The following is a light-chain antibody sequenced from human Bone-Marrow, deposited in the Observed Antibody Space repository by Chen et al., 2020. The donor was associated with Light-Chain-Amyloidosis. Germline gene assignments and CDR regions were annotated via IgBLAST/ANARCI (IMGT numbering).Light chain of an antibody. CDR2: EDD. J-gene: IGLJ3*02. Sequence: NFMLTPPPSASESPRKTVIISCPRSSGSIATNYVQGYQQRPGSSPPTVIYEDDQRPSGVPDRFSGSIDRSSNSASLTISGLKTEDEADYYCQSYQGSSQGVFGGGTKLTVL. V-gene: IGLV6-57*01. CDR1: SGSIATNY. CDR3: QSYQGSSQGV.